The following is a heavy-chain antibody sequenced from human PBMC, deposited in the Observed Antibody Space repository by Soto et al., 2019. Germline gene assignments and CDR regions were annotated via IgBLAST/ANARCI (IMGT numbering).Heavy chain of an antibody. J-gene: IGHJ4*02. Sequence: SETLSLTCTVSGGSISSSSYYWGWIRQPPGKGLEWIGGIYYSGSTYYNPSLKSRVTISVDTSKNQFSLKLSSVTAADTAVYYCYSGYDLSTFDYWGQGTLVTVSS. D-gene: IGHD5-12*01. CDR2: IYYSGST. CDR1: GGSISSSSYY. CDR3: YSGYDLSTFDY. V-gene: IGHV4-39*01.